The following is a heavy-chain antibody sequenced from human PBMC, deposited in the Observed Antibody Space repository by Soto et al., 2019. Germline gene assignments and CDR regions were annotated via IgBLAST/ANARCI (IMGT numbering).Heavy chain of an antibody. D-gene: IGHD2-8*02. CDR2: ISYDGSNK. Sequence: QVQLVESGGGVVQPGRSLRLSCAASGFTFSSYAMHWARQAPGKGLEWVAVISYDGSNKYYADSVKGRFTISRDNSKNTLYLQMNSLRAEDTAVYYCVLLGNWFDPWGQGTLVTVSS. V-gene: IGHV3-30-3*01. CDR3: VLLGNWFDP. CDR1: GFTFSSYA. J-gene: IGHJ5*02.